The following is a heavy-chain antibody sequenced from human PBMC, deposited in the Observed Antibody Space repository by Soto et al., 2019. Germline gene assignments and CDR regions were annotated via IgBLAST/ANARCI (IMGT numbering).Heavy chain of an antibody. D-gene: IGHD2-15*01. CDR3: AKGGTALYYYCMDV. CDR1: GFTFSNYA. CDR2: IGGSGTST. J-gene: IGHJ6*02. V-gene: IGHV3-23*01. Sequence: EVQLLESGGGLVQPGGSLRLSCAASGFTFSNYAMSWVRQAPGKGLKWVSAIGGSGTSTYYADSVKGRFTISRDNSKNTLSLQMNMLRAEDTSVYYCAKGGTALYYYCMDVWGQGTTVTVAS.